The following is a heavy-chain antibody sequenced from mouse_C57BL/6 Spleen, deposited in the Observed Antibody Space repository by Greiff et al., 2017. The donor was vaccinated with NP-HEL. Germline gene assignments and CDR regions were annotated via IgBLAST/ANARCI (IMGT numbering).Heavy chain of an antibody. CDR2: IYPRDGST. Sequence: VQLQQSGPELVKPGASVKLSCKASGYTFTSYDINWVKQRPGQGLEWIGWIYPRDGSTKYTEKFKGQTTLSVDTSSSTAYMELHSLTSEDAAVDYCAREGGSLAYWGQGTLVTVSA. CDR1: GYTFTSYD. J-gene: IGHJ3*01. D-gene: IGHD3-3*01. CDR3: AREGGSLAY. V-gene: IGHV1-85*01.